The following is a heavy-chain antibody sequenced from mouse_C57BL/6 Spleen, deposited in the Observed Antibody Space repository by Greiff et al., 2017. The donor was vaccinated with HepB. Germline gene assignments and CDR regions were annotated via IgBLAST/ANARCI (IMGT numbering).Heavy chain of an antibody. CDR1: GYTFTSYW. CDR3: ARTTVVPLDY. J-gene: IGHJ2*01. D-gene: IGHD1-1*01. Sequence: QVQLQQPGAELVKPGASVKLSCKASGYTFTSYWMQWVKQRPGQGLEWIGEIDPSDSYTNYNQKFKGKATLTVDTSSSTAYMQLSSLTSEYSAVYYCARTTVVPLDYWGQGTTLTVSS. CDR2: IDPSDSYT. V-gene: IGHV1-50*01.